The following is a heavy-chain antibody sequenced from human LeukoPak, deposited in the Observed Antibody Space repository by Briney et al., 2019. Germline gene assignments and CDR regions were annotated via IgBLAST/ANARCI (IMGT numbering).Heavy chain of an antibody. CDR2: IYYSGST. D-gene: IGHD3-22*01. V-gene: IGHV4-59*01. CDR3: ARDQRGYYDSSGFTTDAFDI. J-gene: IGHJ3*02. Sequence: SETLSLTCTVSGGSISSYYWSWIRQPPGKGLEWIGYIYYSGSTNYNPSLKSRVTISVDTSKNQFSLKLSSVTAADTAVYYCARDQRGYYDSSGFTTDAFDIWGQGTMVTVSS. CDR1: GGSISSYY.